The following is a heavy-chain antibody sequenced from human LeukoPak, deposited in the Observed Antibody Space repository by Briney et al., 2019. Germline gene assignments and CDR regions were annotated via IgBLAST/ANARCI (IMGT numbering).Heavy chain of an antibody. Sequence: GGSLRLSCAGSSFRFSNYAMTWVRQAPGTGLERVSGISGSGGSTYYADSVKGRFTISRDNSKNTLYLKMNSLRAEDTAVYYCAKDLYGGNSLGAFDIWGQGTVVTVSS. D-gene: IGHD4-17*01. CDR1: SFRFSNYA. CDR2: ISGSGGST. CDR3: AKDLYGGNSLGAFDI. J-gene: IGHJ3*02. V-gene: IGHV3-23*01.